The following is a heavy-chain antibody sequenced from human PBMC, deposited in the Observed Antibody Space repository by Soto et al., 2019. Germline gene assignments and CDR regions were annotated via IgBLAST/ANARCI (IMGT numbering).Heavy chain of an antibody. Sequence: SETRSLTWTVSGGSISSSIYYWVWIRQPPGKVLEWIGSIYYSGSTYYNPSLKSRVTISVDTSKNQFSLKLSSVTAADTAVYYCARLRYDSSGFYYYYYGMDVWGQGTTVTVSS. J-gene: IGHJ6*02. CDR1: GGSISSSIYY. D-gene: IGHD3-22*01. CDR2: IYYSGST. CDR3: ARLRYDSSGFYYYYYGMDV. V-gene: IGHV4-39*01.